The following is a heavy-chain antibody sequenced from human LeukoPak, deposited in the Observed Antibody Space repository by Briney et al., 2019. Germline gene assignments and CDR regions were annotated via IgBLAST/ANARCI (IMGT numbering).Heavy chain of an antibody. V-gene: IGHV4-39*07. Sequence: SETLSLTCTVSGGSITSSTYYWGWIRQPPGKGLEWIGSIYYTGSTYYNPSLKSRVTISIDTSKNQFSLNLTSVTAVDTAVYFCARDKIVRAAHDAFDIWGQGTMVTVSS. D-gene: IGHD3-10*01. CDR1: GGSITSSTYY. J-gene: IGHJ3*02. CDR3: ARDKIVRAAHDAFDI. CDR2: IYYTGST.